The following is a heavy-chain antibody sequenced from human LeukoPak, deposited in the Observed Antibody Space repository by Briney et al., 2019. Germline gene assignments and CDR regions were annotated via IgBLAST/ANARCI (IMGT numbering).Heavy chain of an antibody. CDR3: ARGGYGANDDAFDI. V-gene: IGHV3-48*02. D-gene: IGHD4-23*01. CDR2: ISSSTNTI. Sequence: GGSLRLSCAASGFTFSSYSMNWVRQAPGKGLEWVSYISSSTNTIYYADSVKGRFTISRDNAKNSLFLQMNSLRDEDTAVYYCARGGYGANDDAFDIWGQGTMVTVSA. J-gene: IGHJ3*02. CDR1: GFTFSSYS.